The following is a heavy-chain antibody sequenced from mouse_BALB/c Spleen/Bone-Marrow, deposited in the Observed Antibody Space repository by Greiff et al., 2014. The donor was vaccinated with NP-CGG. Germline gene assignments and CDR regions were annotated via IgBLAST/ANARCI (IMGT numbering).Heavy chain of an antibody. V-gene: IGHV1S132*01. J-gene: IGHJ3*01. D-gene: IGHD2-4*01. Sequence: QVQLQQSGAEVVKPGASVKLSCKTSGYTFTNYWTQWVKQRPGQGLGWIGEIFPGTDTSYYNEKFKDKATLTVDTSSSTAYIQLSNLTSEDSAVYFCSRNYDYDEGAWFTYWGQGTLVTVSA. CDR2: IFPGTDTS. CDR1: GYTFTNYW. CDR3: SRNYDYDEGAWFTY.